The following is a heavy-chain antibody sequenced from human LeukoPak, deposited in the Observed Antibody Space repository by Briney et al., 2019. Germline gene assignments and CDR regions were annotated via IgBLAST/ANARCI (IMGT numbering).Heavy chain of an antibody. CDR2: VNHSGST. CDR1: GVSFSGYY. CDR3: ARRRRDYYGSGSHTRLGYYYGMDV. D-gene: IGHD3-10*01. V-gene: IGHV4-34*01. Sequence: SETLSLTCAVYGVSFSGYYWSWIRQPPGKGLEWIGEVNHSGSTNYNPSHKSRVTISVDTSKNQFSLKLSSVTAADTAVYYCARRRRDYYGSGSHTRLGYYYGMDVWGQGTTVTVSS. J-gene: IGHJ6*02.